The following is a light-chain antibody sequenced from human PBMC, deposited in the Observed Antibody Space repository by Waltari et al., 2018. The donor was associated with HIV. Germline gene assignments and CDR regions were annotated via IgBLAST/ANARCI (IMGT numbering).Light chain of an antibody. Sequence: QPPSASGSPGQSVTISCTGTSSDIGGYNYVSWYQQYPGKAPKVMIHEVNKRPSGVPDRFSGSKSGNTASLTVSGLQAEDEAYYYCSSYAGSNSWVFGGGTKLTVL. J-gene: IGLJ3*02. CDR3: SSYAGSNSWV. CDR2: EVN. CDR1: SSDIGGYNY. V-gene: IGLV2-8*01.